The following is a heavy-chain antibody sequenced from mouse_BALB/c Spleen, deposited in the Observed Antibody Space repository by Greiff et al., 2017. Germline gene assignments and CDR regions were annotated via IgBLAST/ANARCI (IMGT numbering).Heavy chain of an antibody. D-gene: IGHD2-3*01. CDR2: IRSKSNNYAT. J-gene: IGHJ3*01. Sequence: GGGLVQPKGSLKLSCAASGFTFNTYAMNWVRQAPGKGLEWVARIRSKSNNYATYYADSVKDRFTISRDDSQSMLYLQMNNLKTEDTAMYYCVRHDGWLAYWGQGTLVTVSA. CDR3: VRHDGWLAY. CDR1: GFTFNTYA. V-gene: IGHV10-1*02.